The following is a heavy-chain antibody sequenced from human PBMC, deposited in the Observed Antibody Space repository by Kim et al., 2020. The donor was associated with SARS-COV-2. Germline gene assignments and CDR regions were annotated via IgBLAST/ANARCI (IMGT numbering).Heavy chain of an antibody. CDR1: GYSFTSYW. D-gene: IGHD1-7*01. Sequence: GESLKISCKGSGYSFTSYWIGWVRQMPGKGLEWMGIIYPGDSDTRYSPSFQGQVTISADKSISTAYLQWISLKASDTAMYYCARFANWNYGGYYYGMDVWGQGTTVTVSS. J-gene: IGHJ6*02. CDR3: ARFANWNYGGYYYGMDV. V-gene: IGHV5-51*01. CDR2: IYPGDSDT.